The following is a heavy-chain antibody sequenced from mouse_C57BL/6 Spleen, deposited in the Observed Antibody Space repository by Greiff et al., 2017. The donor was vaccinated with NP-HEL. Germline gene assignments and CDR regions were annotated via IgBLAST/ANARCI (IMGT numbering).Heavy chain of an antibody. CDR2: INPNYGTT. CDR3: ARRGYGSHYYAMDY. D-gene: IGHD1-1*01. V-gene: IGHV1-39*01. J-gene: IGHJ4*01. CDR1: GYSFTDYN. Sequence: EVQLKESGPELVKPGASVKISCKASGYSFTDYNMNWVKQSNGKSLEWIGVINPNYGTTSYNQKFKGKATLTVDQSSSTAYMQLNSLTSEDSAVYYCARRGYGSHYYAMDYWGQGTSVTVSS.